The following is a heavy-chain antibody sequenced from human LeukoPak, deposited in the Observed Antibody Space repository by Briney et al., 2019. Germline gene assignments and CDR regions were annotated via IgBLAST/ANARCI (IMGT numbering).Heavy chain of an antibody. V-gene: IGHV3-48*03. CDR3: AREASSGWDDYFDY. J-gene: IGHJ4*02. CDR2: ISGTGDTI. Sequence: PGGSLRLSCAASGFTFSSSETNWVRQGPGKGLEWISYISGTGDTIYYADSVKGRFSFSRDNAKRSLYLQMNSLRAEDTAVYYCAREASSGWDDYFDYWGQGTLVTVSS. D-gene: IGHD6-19*01. CDR1: GFTFSSSE.